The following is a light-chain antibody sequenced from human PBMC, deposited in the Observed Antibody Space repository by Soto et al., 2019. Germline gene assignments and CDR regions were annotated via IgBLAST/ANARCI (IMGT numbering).Light chain of an antibody. CDR2: GAS. V-gene: IGKV3-11*01. Sequence: ETVMTQSPVILSVSPWDTATLSCRASQTVTINLAWYQQKPGQAPRLLIYGASSRATGIPDRFSGSGSGTDFTLTISSLEPEDFAVYYCQQRSNWPGTFGQGTRLEIK. J-gene: IGKJ5*01. CDR3: QQRSNWPGT. CDR1: QTVTIN.